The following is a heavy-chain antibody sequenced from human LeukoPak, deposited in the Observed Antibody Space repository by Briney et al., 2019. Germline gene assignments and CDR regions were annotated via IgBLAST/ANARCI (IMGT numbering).Heavy chain of an antibody. CDR2: IYSGGST. D-gene: IGHD1-26*01. CDR3: AGSRGSYYGFDY. CDR1: GFTVSSNY. V-gene: IGHV3-53*01. Sequence: PGGSLRLSCAASGFTVSSNYMSWVRQAPGKGLEWVSVIYSGGSTYYADSVKGRFTISRDNAKNSLYLQMNSLRAEDTAVYYCAGSRGSYYGFDYWGQGTLVTVSS. J-gene: IGHJ4*02.